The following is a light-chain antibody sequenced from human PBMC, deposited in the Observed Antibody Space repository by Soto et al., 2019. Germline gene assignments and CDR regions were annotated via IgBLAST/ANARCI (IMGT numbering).Light chain of an antibody. CDR3: SSYAGIRTYV. J-gene: IGLJ1*01. CDR1: ISDVGSYDF. V-gene: IGLV2-23*01. Sequence: QSVLTQPASVSGSPGQSITISCTGTISDVGSYDFVSWYQQHPGKAPRLLIYEGSKRASGVSDRVSGSKSGITASLTTSGLQAEDEADYHCSSYAGIRTYVFGSGTKGTGL. CDR2: EGS.